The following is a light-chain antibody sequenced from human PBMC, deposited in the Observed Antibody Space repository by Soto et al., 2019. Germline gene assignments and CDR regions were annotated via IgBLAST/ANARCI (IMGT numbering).Light chain of an antibody. J-gene: IGLJ1*01. Sequence: QSVLTQPPSASGTPRQRVTISCSGSSSKIGTDDLFWYLQFPGTAPKLLIYRNNQRPSGVSDRFSGSKSGTSASLAISGLRSEDEADYYCAAWDASLSGYVFGTGTKLTVL. CDR1: SSKIGTDD. CDR2: RNN. V-gene: IGLV1-47*01. CDR3: AAWDASLSGYV.